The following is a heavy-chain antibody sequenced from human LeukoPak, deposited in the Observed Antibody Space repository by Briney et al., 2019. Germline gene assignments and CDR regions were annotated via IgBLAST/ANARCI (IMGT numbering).Heavy chain of an antibody. D-gene: IGHD1-7*01. V-gene: IGHV3-11*01. Sequence: PGGSLRLSCAASGFTFSDYYMSWIRQAPGKGLEWVSYISSSGSTIYYADSVKGRFTISRDNAKNSLYLQMNSLRAEGTAVYYCAGTWNYNNWFDPWGQGTLVTVSS. CDR1: GFTFSDYY. J-gene: IGHJ5*02. CDR2: ISSSGSTI. CDR3: AGTWNYNNWFDP.